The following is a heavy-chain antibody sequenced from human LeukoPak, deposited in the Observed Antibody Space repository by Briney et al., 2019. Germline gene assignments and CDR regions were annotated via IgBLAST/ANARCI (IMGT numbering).Heavy chain of an antibody. CDR3: ARVRSGSFDY. Sequence: GGTLRLSCVGSGFIFSNYGMSWVRQAPGKGLEWVSIIHSDRTTYYADSVKGRFTFSRDNAKNTLYLQMNNLRAEDTAMYYCARVRSGSFDYWGQGTLVTVSS. CDR1: GFIFSNYG. CDR2: IHSDRTT. J-gene: IGHJ4*02. V-gene: IGHV3-53*01. D-gene: IGHD3-10*01.